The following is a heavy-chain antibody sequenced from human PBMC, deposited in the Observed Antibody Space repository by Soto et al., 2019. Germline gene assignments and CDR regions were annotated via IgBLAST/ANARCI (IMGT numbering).Heavy chain of an antibody. CDR3: ARAAPGYLGVY. CDR2: INPSGGST. Sequence: QVQLVQSGAEVKKPGASVKVSCKASGYTFTSYYMHWVRQAPGQGLEWMGIINPSGGSTSYAQKCQGRVTMTRDTSTSTVYMELSSLRSEDTAVYYCARAAPGYLGVYWGQGTLVTVSS. CDR1: GYTFTSYY. V-gene: IGHV1-46*01. J-gene: IGHJ4*02. D-gene: IGHD1-1*01.